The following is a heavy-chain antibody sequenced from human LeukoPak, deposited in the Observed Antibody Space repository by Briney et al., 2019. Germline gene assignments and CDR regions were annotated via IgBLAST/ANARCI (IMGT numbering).Heavy chain of an antibody. CDR3: VRGGWFDY. J-gene: IGHJ5*01. V-gene: IGHV3-23*01. D-gene: IGHD3-10*01. CDR2: ISGTGYTT. Sequence: PGGSLRLSCAASGFTFSTYVMTWLRQSPGKGLEWVARISGTGYTTYYADSVKGRFTISRDNFKNTLFLQMNSLRAEDTALYYCVRGGWFDYWGQGALVIVSS. CDR1: GFTFSTYV.